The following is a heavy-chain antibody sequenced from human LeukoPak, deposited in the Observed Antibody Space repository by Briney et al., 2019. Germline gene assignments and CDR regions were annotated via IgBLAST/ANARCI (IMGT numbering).Heavy chain of an antibody. V-gene: IGHV4-34*01. Sequence: SETLSLTCAVYGGPFSGYYWSWIRQPPGKGLEWIGEINHSGSTNYNPSLKSRVTISVDTSKNQFSLKLSSVTAADTAVYYCAGSATGLRPFDYWGQGTLVTVSS. CDR1: GGPFSGYY. J-gene: IGHJ4*02. D-gene: IGHD2-15*01. CDR3: AGSATGLRPFDY. CDR2: INHSGST.